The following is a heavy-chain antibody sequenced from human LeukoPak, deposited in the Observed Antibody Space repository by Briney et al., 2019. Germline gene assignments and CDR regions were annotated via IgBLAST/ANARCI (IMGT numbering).Heavy chain of an antibody. D-gene: IGHD3-22*01. CDR1: GYTFTSYG. J-gene: IGHJ4*02. CDR2: IIPILGIA. V-gene: IGHV1-69*04. CDR3: AGSYDSSGYYRGNFDY. Sequence: GASVEVSCKASGYTFTSYGISWVRQAPGQGLEWMGRIIPILGIANYAQKFQGRVTITADKSTSTAYMELSSLRSEDTAVYYCAGSYDSSGYYRGNFDYWGQGTLVTVSS.